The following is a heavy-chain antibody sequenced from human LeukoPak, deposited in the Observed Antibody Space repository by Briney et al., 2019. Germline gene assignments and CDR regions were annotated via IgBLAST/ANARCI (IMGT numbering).Heavy chain of an antibody. D-gene: IGHD3-22*01. CDR1: GGSISSGSYY. CDR3: ARAEYYYDSSGYRDWFDP. Sequence: SETLSLTCSVSGGSISSGSYYWSWIRQPAGKGPEWIGRIYTSGSTNYNPSLKSRVTISVDTSKNQFSLKLSSVTAADTAVYYCARAEYYYDSSGYRDWFDPWGQGTLVTVSS. J-gene: IGHJ5*02. V-gene: IGHV4-61*02. CDR2: IYTSGST.